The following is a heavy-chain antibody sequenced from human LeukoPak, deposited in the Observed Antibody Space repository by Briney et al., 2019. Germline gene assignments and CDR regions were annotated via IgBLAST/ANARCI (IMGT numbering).Heavy chain of an antibody. J-gene: IGHJ4*02. V-gene: IGHV3-23*01. CDR1: GFTFSNYA. Sequence: PGGSLRLSCAASGFTFSNYAMSWVRQAPGKGLEWVSTINDRGIATYYADSVKGRFTISRDNSKNTLSLQVSSLRAEDTAIYYCAKDDTRWELLPRRFDYWGQGALVTVSS. CDR2: INDRGIAT. CDR3: AKDDTRWELLPRRFDY. D-gene: IGHD1-26*01.